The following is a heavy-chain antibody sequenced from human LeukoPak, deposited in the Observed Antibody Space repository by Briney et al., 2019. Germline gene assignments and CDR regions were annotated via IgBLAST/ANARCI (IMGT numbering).Heavy chain of an antibody. Sequence: ASVKVSCKASGYTFTSYGISWVRQAPGQGLEWMGWISAYNGNTNYAQKLQGRVTMTTDTSTSTAYMELRSLRSDDTAVYYCARAAYYYDSSGYWNYFDYWGQGTLVTASS. J-gene: IGHJ4*02. CDR2: ISAYNGNT. CDR1: GYTFTSYG. V-gene: IGHV1-18*01. CDR3: ARAAYYYDSSGYWNYFDY. D-gene: IGHD3-22*01.